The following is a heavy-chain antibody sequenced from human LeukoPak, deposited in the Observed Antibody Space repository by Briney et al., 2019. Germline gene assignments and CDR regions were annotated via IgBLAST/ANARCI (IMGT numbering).Heavy chain of an antibody. V-gene: IGHV1-2*02. CDR3: ARRGSMFGTSDAFDI. CDR1: GGTFSNYA. CDR2: INPNSGGT. D-gene: IGHD3-10*02. Sequence: ASVKVSCKASGGTFSNYAISWVRQAPGQGLEWMGWINPNSGGTNYAQKFQGRVTMTRDTSISTAYMELSRLRSDDTAVYYCARRGSMFGTSDAFDIWGQGTMVTVSS. J-gene: IGHJ3*02.